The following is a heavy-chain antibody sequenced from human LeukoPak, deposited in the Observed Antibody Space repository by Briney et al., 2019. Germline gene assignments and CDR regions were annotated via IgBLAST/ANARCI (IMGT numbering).Heavy chain of an antibody. J-gene: IGHJ3*02. V-gene: IGHV1-2*02. CDR2: INPNSGGT. D-gene: IGHD3-10*01. CDR1: GYTFTSYY. CDR3: ARSRSITMVRGVSNDDAFDI. Sequence: ASVKVSCKASGYTFTSYYMHWVRQAPGQGLEWMGWINPNSGGTNYAQKFQGRVTMTRDTSISTAYMELSRLRSDDTAVYYCARSRSITMVRGVSNDDAFDIWGQGTMVTVSS.